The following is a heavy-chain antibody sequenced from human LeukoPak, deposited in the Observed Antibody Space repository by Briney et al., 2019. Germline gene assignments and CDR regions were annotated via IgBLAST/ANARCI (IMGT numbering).Heavy chain of an antibody. V-gene: IGHV1-69*01. CDR2: IIPIFGIA. J-gene: IGHJ4*02. CDR3: ASHYDSSGYYYAPFDY. CDR1: GGTFSSYA. Sequence: SVKVSCKASGGTFSSYAISWVRQAPGQGLEWMGGIIPIFGIANYAQKFQGRVTITADESTSTAYMELSSLRSEDTAVYYCASHYDSSGYYYAPFDYWGQGTLVTVSS. D-gene: IGHD3-22*01.